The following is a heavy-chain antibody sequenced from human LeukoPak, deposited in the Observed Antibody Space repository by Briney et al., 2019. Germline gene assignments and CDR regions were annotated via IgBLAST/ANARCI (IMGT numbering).Heavy chain of an antibody. D-gene: IGHD3-3*01. V-gene: IGHV1-69*13. J-gene: IGHJ3*02. Sequence: VASVKVSCKASGGTFSSYAISWVRQAPGQGLEWMGGIIPIFGTANYAQKFQGRVTITADESTSTAYMELSSLRSEDTAVYYCARALTIFGVVAAFDIWGQGTMVTVSS. CDR1: GGTFSSYA. CDR3: ARALTIFGVVAAFDI. CDR2: IIPIFGTA.